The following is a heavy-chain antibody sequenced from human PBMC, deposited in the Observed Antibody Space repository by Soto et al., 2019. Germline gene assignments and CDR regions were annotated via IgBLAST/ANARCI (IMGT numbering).Heavy chain of an antibody. CDR2: IYYSGSS. CDR1: GGSISSINDY. CDR3: ARPEYYASGSYS. J-gene: IGHJ5*02. Sequence: PSETLSLTCTVSGGSISSINDYWGWIRQPPGKGLEWIGSIYYSGSSYYNPSLKSRVTISVDTSKNQFSLKLNSVTAADTAVYYCARPEYYASGSYSWGQGTQVTVSS. V-gene: IGHV4-39*01. D-gene: IGHD3-10*01.